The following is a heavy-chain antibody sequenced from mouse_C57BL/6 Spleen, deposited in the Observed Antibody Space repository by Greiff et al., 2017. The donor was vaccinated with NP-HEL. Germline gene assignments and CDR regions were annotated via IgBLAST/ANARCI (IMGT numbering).Heavy chain of an antibody. D-gene: IGHD1-1*01. J-gene: IGHJ2*01. Sequence: QVQLQQPGAELVKPGASVKLSCKASGYTFTSYWMHWVKQRPGQGLEWIGMIHPNSGSTNYNEKFKSKATLTVDKSSSTAYMQLRSLTSEDSAVYYCAREAITTVVADFDYWGQGTTLTVSS. CDR2: IHPNSGST. CDR3: AREAITTVVADFDY. CDR1: GYTFTSYW. V-gene: IGHV1-64*01.